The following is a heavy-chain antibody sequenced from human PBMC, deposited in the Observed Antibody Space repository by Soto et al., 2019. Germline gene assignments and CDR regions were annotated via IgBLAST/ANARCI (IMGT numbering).Heavy chain of an antibody. D-gene: IGHD4-17*01. CDR3: ARGDYGDYYDAFDI. CDR1: GGTFSNYA. Sequence: QVQLVQSGAEVKKPGSSVKVSCKASGGTFSNYAISWVRQAPGQGLEWMGRIVPILHIAHYEQKFQGRVTITADKSTSTAYMELSSLRSDDTAVYYCARGDYGDYYDAFDIWGQGSMVTVSS. V-gene: IGHV1-69*02. J-gene: IGHJ3*02. CDR2: IVPILHIA.